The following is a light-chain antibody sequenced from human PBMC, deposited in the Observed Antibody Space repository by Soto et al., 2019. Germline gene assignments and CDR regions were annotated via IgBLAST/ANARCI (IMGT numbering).Light chain of an antibody. CDR2: GAS. CDR3: QQYGSSPT. J-gene: IGKJ2*01. Sequence: EIVLTQSPGTLSLSPGEIATLSCRASQSVSSSYLAWYQQKPGQAPRLLIYGASGRATGIPDRFSGSGSGTAFTLTISRLEPEEFAVYYCQQYGSSPTFGQGTKLEIK. CDR1: QSVSSSY. V-gene: IGKV3-20*01.